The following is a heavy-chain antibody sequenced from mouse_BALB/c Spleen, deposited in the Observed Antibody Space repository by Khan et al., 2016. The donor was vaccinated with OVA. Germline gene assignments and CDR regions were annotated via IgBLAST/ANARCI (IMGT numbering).Heavy chain of an antibody. CDR3: AIGDYFDY. CDR2: ISTDSVNT. Sequence: QVQLQQSGPELVRPGVSVKISCKGSGYTFTDYSMHWVKQSHAKSLEWIGVISTDSVNTNYNQKFKGKATLTVDKSSSTAYMELARMTSEDSAIYYCAIGDYFDYWGQGTTLTVSS. V-gene: IGHV1S137*01. J-gene: IGHJ2*01. D-gene: IGHD3-3*01. CDR1: GYTFTDYS.